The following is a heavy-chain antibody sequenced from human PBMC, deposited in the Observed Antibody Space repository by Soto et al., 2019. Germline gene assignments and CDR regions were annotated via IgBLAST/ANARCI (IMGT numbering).Heavy chain of an antibody. CDR1: GFTLSSYG. Sequence: GGSLRLSCAASGFTLSSYGMHWVRQAPGKGLEWVAVIWYDGSSKYYADSVKGRFTISRDNSKNTLYLQMNSLRAEDTAVLYCAKQILCGQDLWGQGTLVPVSS. D-gene: IGHD3-10*02. CDR2: IWYDGSSK. J-gene: IGHJ4*02. CDR3: AKQILCGQDL. V-gene: IGHV3-33*06.